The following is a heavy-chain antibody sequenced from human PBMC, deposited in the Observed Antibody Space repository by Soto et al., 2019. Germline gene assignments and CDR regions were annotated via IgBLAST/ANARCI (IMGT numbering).Heavy chain of an antibody. J-gene: IGHJ3*02. CDR1: GGFVSSGNYY. Sequence: QEQLQQWGAGLLKPSETLSLTCAVYGGFVSSGNYYWSWIRQPPGKGLEWIGEMSHSGGTHFNPSLKRRVTTSVDTSKNQFSLKMSSATAADTALYYCARVERGTATTVVDAFDIWGPGTMVTVSS. V-gene: IGHV4-34*01. D-gene: IGHD1-1*01. CDR2: MSHSGGT. CDR3: ARVERGTATTVVDAFDI.